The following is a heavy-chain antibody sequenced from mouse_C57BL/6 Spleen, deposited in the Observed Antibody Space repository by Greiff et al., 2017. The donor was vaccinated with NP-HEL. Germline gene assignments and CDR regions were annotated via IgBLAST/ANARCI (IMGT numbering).Heavy chain of an antibody. CDR3: ARWDDGYYSWFAY. CDR1: GYTFTSYW. Sequence: QVQLQQPGAELVRPGSSVKLSCKASGYTFTSYWMHWVKQRPIQGLEWIGNIDPSDSETHYNQKFKDKATLTVDKSSSTAYMQLSSLTSEDAAVYYCARWDDGYYSWFAYWGKGTLVTVSA. D-gene: IGHD2-3*01. J-gene: IGHJ3*01. V-gene: IGHV1-52*01. CDR2: IDPSDSET.